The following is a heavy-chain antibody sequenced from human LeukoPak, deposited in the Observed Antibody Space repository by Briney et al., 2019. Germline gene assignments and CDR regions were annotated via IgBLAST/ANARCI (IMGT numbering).Heavy chain of an antibody. CDR2: INHSGST. CDR1: GGSFSGYY. J-gene: IGHJ4*02. CDR3: AKGAGTIFGVVIRTALDY. D-gene: IGHD3-3*01. Sequence: SETLSLTCAVYGGSFSGYYWSWIRQPPGKGLEWIGEINHSGSTTYNPSPKSRVTISVDTSKNQFSLKLSSVTAGDTAVYYCAKGAGTIFGVVIRTALDYWGQGTLVTVSS. V-gene: IGHV4-34*01.